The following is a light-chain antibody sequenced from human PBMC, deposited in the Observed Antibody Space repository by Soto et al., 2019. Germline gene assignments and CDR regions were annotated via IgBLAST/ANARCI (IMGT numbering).Light chain of an antibody. V-gene: IGLV2-14*03. CDR1: SSDVGGYNY. Sequence: QSALTQPASVSGSPGQSITISCTGTSSDVGGYNYVSWYQQHPGKAPKLMIYDVRNRPSGVSNRFSGSKSVNTASLTISGLQAEHEADYYCSSYTTISTDVFGTGTKVTVL. J-gene: IGLJ1*01. CDR3: SSYTTISTDV. CDR2: DVR.